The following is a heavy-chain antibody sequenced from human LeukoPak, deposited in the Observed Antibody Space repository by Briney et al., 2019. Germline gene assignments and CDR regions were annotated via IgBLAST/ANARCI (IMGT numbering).Heavy chain of an antibody. J-gene: IGHJ4*02. V-gene: IGHV3-53*01. D-gene: IGHD6-19*01. CDR2: IYHGEST. Sequence: PGGSLRLSCVASGFIVSNIYMSWVRQAPGKGLEWISVIYHGESTYYVDSVKGRFTISRDNSKNMLFLQMNSLRAEDTAVYYCVASTYSQRNYFDVWGQGTLVTVSS. CDR3: VASTYSQRNYFDV. CDR1: GFIVSNIY.